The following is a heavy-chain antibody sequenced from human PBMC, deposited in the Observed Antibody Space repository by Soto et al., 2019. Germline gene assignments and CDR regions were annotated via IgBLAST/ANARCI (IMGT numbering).Heavy chain of an antibody. D-gene: IGHD3-16*01. J-gene: IGHJ6*02. CDR2: TYYRSKWIH. V-gene: IGHV6-1*01. Sequence: SQTLSLTCDISGDSGSSSSAAWNWIRQSPSRGLEWLGRTYYRSKWIHEYTVSMESRITINPDTSKNQFSLHMHSVTPEDTAVYYCAGVVWFRGMDVWGQGTPVTVSS. CDR3: AGVVWFRGMDV. CDR1: GDSGSSSSAA.